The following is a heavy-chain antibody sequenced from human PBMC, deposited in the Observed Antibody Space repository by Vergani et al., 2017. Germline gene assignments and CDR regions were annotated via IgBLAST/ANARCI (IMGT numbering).Heavy chain of an antibody. CDR2: INAGNGNT. J-gene: IGHJ6*03. Sequence: QVQLVQSGAEVKKPGASVKVSCKASGYTFTSYAMHWVRQAPGQRLEWMGWINAGNGNTKYSQKFQGRVTITRDTSASTAYMELSSLRSEDTAVYYCARDRVRLQLLYYMDVWGKGTTVTVSS. D-gene: IGHD4-11*01. V-gene: IGHV1-3*01. CDR3: ARDRVRLQLLYYMDV. CDR1: GYTFTSYA.